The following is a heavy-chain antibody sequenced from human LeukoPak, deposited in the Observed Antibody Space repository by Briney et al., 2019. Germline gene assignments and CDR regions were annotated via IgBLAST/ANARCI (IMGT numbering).Heavy chain of an antibody. CDR2: IYYSGST. V-gene: IGHV4-59*08. J-gene: IGHJ4*02. CDR3: ARHAPSYTSGWYYFDY. CDR1: GGSISPYY. D-gene: IGHD6-19*01. Sequence: SETLSLTCTISGGSISPYYWSWIRRPPGKGLEWIGCIYYSGSTNYNPSLKSRVTISVDTSKKQFSLKLSSVTAADTAVYYCARHAPSYTSGWYYFDYWGQGSLVTVSS.